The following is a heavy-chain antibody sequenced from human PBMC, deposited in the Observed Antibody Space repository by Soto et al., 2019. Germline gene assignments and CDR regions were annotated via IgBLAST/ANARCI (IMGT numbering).Heavy chain of an antibody. CDR1: GGSISSYY. D-gene: IGHD2-8*01. Sequence: QVQLQESGPGLVKPSETLSLTCTVSGGSISSYYWSWILQPPGTGLEWIGYIYYSGSTNYNPSLKSRVTISGDTSKNQFSLKLSAVTAADTAVYYCARDAVYTTNQFDYWGQGTLVTVSS. J-gene: IGHJ4*02. CDR2: IYYSGST. CDR3: ARDAVYTTNQFDY. V-gene: IGHV4-59*01.